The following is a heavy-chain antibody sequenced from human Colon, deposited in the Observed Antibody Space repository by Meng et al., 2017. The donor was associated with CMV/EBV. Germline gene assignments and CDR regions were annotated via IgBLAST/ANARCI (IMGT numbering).Heavy chain of an antibody. CDR1: GFTFSSSY. D-gene: IGHD4-17*01. CDR3: APVGGWGTGTPTTLIT. V-gene: IGHV3-23*01. J-gene: IGHJ5*02. Sequence: GESLKISCAASGFTFSSSYMYWVRQVPGKGLVWVSAIRGSGDKTSYADSVTGRFSISRDNSKNTLFLQMNGLRAEDTAIYYCAPVGGWGTGTPTTLITWGQGTLVTVSS. CDR2: IRGSGDKT.